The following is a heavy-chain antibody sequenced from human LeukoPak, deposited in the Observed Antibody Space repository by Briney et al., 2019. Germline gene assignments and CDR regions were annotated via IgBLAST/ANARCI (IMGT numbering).Heavy chain of an antibody. CDR1: GGSISSYY. CDR3: ARDKYSSCWYNWFDP. J-gene: IGHJ5*02. Sequence: PSETLSLTCTVSGGSISSYYWSWIRQPPGKGLEWIGYIYYSGSTNYNPSLKSRVTISVDTSKNQFSLKLSSVTAADTAVYYCARDKYSSCWYNWFDPWGQGTLVTVSS. CDR2: IYYSGST. V-gene: IGHV4-59*01. D-gene: IGHD6-13*01.